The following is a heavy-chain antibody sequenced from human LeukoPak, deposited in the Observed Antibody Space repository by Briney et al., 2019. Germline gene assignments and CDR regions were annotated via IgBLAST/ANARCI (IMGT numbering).Heavy chain of an antibody. CDR3: ARENLWYYFDY. CDR2: IYYSGST. J-gene: IGHJ4*02. D-gene: IGHD2-21*01. Sequence: PSETLSLTCTVSGGSISSYYWSWIRQPPGKGLEWIGYIYYSGSTNYNPSLKSRVTISVDTSKNQFSLKLSSVTAADTAVYYCARENLWYYFDYWGQGTLVTVSS. CDR1: GGSISSYY. V-gene: IGHV4-59*12.